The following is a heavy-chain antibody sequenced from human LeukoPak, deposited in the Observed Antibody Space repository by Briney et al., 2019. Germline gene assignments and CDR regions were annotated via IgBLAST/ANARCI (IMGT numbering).Heavy chain of an antibody. Sequence: ASVKVSCKASGYTFTSYYMHWVRQAPGQGLEWMGGINPNSGDTNYAQNFQVRVTMTRDTSINTAYMELHSLTSDDTAVYYCALTGSYHGRWGQGTLVTVSS. V-gene: IGHV1-2*02. CDR1: GYTFTSYY. J-gene: IGHJ4*02. CDR2: INPNSGDT. D-gene: IGHD1-26*01. CDR3: ALTGSYHGR.